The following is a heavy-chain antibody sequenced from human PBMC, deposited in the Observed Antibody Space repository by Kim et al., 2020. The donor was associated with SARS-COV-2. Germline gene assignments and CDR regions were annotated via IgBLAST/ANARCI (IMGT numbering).Heavy chain of an antibody. CDR2: INHSGST. Sequence: SETLSLTCAVYGGSFSGYYWSWIRQPPGKGLEWIGEINHSGSTNYNPSLKSRVTISVDTSKNQFSLKLSSVTAADTAVYYCAREFRGPWSGMDVWGQGTTVTVSS. J-gene: IGHJ6*02. D-gene: IGHD3-10*01. CDR1: GGSFSGYY. CDR3: AREFRGPWSGMDV. V-gene: IGHV4-34*01.